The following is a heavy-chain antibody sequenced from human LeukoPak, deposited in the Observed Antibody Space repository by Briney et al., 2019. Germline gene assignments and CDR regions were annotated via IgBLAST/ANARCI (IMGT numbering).Heavy chain of an antibody. V-gene: IGHV3-15*01. J-gene: IGHJ4*02. D-gene: IGHD6-19*01. CDR2: IKSKTDGGTT. CDR3: TRLRVAGTASGGKGSNFDY. Sequence: GGSLRLSCAASGFTFSNAWMSWVRQAPGKGLEWVGRIKSKTDGGTTDYAAPVKGRFTVSRDDSKNTLYLQMNSLKTEDTAVYYCTRLRVAGTASGGKGSNFDYWGQGTLVTVSS. CDR1: GFTFSNAW.